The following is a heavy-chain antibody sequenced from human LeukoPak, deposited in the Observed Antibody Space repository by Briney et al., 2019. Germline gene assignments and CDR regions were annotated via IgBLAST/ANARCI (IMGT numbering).Heavy chain of an antibody. V-gene: IGHV3-21*01. CDR3: ARVRGGYCSSTSCYGWFDP. CDR1: GFTFSSYS. Sequence: GGSLRLSCAASGFTFSSYSMNWVRQAPGKGLEWVSSISSSSSYIYYADSVKGRFTISRDNAENSLYLQMNSLRAEDTAVYYCARVRGGYCSSTSCYGWFDPWGQGTLVTVSS. J-gene: IGHJ5*02. D-gene: IGHD2-2*01. CDR2: ISSSSSYI.